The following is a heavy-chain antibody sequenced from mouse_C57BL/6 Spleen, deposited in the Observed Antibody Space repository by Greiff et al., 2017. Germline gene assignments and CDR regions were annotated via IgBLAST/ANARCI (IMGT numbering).Heavy chain of an antibody. V-gene: IGHV5-16*01. Sequence: EVHLVESEGGLVQPGSSMKLSCTASGFTFSDYYMAWVRQVPEKGLEWVANINYDGSSTYYLDSLKGSFIISRDNAKNILYLQMSSLKSEDTATYYCARGGVYYGNSYEYFDYWGQGTTRTVSS. CDR1: GFTFSDYY. J-gene: IGHJ2*01. CDR3: ARGGVYYGNSYEYFDY. D-gene: IGHD1-1*01. CDR2: INYDGSST.